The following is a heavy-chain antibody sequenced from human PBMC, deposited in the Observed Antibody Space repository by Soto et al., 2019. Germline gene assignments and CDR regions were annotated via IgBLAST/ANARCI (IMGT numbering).Heavy chain of an antibody. D-gene: IGHD2-21*02. V-gene: IGHV3-23*01. Sequence: LSLSCAASGFTFRSYAMSGVRQAPGKGLEWVSAISGSGGSTYYADSVKGRFTISRDNSKNTLYLQMNSLRAEDTAVYYCAKDRVVVTATAFDYWGQGTLVTVSS. CDR2: ISGSGGST. CDR3: AKDRVVVTATAFDY. CDR1: GFTFRSYA. J-gene: IGHJ4*02.